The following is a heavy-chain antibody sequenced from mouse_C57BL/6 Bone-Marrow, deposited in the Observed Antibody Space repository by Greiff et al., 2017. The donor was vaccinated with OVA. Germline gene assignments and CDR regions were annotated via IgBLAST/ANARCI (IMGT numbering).Heavy chain of an antibody. CDR2: IHPNSGST. CDR3: ASPAATVVSGEGYFDF. J-gene: IGHJ1*03. Sequence: QVHVKQSGAELVKPGASVKLSCKASGYTFTSYWMHWVKQRPGQGLEWIGMIHPNSGSTNYNEKFKSKATLTVAKSSSTAYMQLSSLTSEDSAVYYCASPAATVVSGEGYFDFWGTGTTVTVSS. CDR1: GYTFTSYW. V-gene: IGHV1-64*01. D-gene: IGHD1-1*01.